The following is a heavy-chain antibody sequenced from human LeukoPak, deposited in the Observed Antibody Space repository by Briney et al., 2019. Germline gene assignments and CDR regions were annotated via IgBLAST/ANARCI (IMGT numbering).Heavy chain of an antibody. CDR2: ISSGSSTI. Sequence: PGGSLRLSCAASGFTFSSYGMNWVRQAPGKGLQWVSFISSGSSTIYYADSVKGRFIISRDNAKNSLSLQMNSLRAEDTAVYYCARGGRSYYDTSGYYSTSWGQGTLVTVSS. V-gene: IGHV3-48*04. J-gene: IGHJ4*02. CDR3: ARGGRSYYDTSGYYSTS. D-gene: IGHD3-22*01. CDR1: GFTFSSYG.